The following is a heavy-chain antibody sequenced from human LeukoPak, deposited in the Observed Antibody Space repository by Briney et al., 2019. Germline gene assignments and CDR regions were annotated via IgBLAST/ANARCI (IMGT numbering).Heavy chain of an antibody. CDR1: GFTFSSYW. Sequence: GGSLRLSCAASGFTFSSYWMTWVRQAPGKGLEWVANIKQDGSEKYYVDSVKGRFTIPRDNAKNSLYLQMNSLRAEDTAVYYCAREGLAYCGGDCYSDAFDIWGQGTMVTVSS. J-gene: IGHJ3*02. D-gene: IGHD2-21*02. V-gene: IGHV3-7*01. CDR2: IKQDGSEK. CDR3: AREGLAYCGGDCYSDAFDI.